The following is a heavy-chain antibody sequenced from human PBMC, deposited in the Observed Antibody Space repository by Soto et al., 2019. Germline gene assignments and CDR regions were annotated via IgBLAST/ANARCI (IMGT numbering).Heavy chain of an antibody. CDR2: ISSSSSYI. CDR3: ARDKGHPKGYYYYGMDV. Sequence: PGGSLRLSCAASGFTFSSYSMNWVRQAPGKGLEWVSSISSSSSYIYYADSVKGRFTISRDNAKNSLYLQMNSLRAEDTAVYYCARDKGHPKGYYYYGMDVWGQGTTVTVSS. J-gene: IGHJ6*02. CDR1: GFTFSSYS. V-gene: IGHV3-21*01.